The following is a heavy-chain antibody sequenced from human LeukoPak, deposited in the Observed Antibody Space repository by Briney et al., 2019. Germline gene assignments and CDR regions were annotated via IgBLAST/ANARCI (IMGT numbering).Heavy chain of an antibody. D-gene: IGHD4-23*01. Sequence: GASVKVSCKASGYTFTGYYMHWVRQAPGQGLEWMGWINRNSGGTNYAQKFQGRVTMTRDTSISTAYMELSRLRSDDTAVYYCARASYGGSQGEYNWFDPWGQGTLVTVSS. CDR1: GYTFTGYY. J-gene: IGHJ5*02. CDR3: ARASYGGSQGEYNWFDP. CDR2: INRNSGGT. V-gene: IGHV1-2*02.